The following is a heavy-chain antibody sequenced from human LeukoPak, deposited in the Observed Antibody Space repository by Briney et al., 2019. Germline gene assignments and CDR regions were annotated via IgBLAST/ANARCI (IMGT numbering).Heavy chain of an antibody. V-gene: IGHV3-48*03. CDR3: AKAANYDILTGYYLDY. J-gene: IGHJ4*02. Sequence: GGSLRLSCAASGFTFSNYEMHWVRQAPGKGLEWVSYISSSGSDIYYADSVKGRFTISRDNSKNTLYLQMNNLRAEDTAIYYCAKAANYDILTGYYLDYWGQGTLVTVSS. CDR2: ISSSGSDI. CDR1: GFTFSNYE. D-gene: IGHD3-9*01.